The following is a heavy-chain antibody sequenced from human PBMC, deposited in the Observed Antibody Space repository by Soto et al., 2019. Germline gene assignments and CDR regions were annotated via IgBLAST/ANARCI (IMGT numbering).Heavy chain of an antibody. D-gene: IGHD2-8*02. J-gene: IGHJ5*02. CDR2: IYYSGCT. CDR3: ARPRHSSWWGWFDP. V-gene: IGHV4-39*01. Sequence: PSETLSLTCTVSGGSISSSSYYWGWIRQPPGKGLEWIGSIYYSGCTYYNPSLKSRVTISVDTSKNQFSLKLSSVTAADTAVYYCARPRHSSWWGWFDPWGQGTLVTVSS. CDR1: GGSISSSSYY.